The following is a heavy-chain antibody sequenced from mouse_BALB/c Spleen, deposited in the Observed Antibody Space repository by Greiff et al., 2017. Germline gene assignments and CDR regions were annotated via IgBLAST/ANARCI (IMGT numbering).Heavy chain of an antibody. J-gene: IGHJ4*01. CDR3: ARHEDQGLGYAMDY. D-gene: IGHD4-1*01. CDR1: GYTFTEYI. CDR2: FYPGSGSI. V-gene: IGHV1-62-2*01. Sequence: VQGVESGAGLVKPGASVKLSCKASGYTFTEYIIHWVKQRSGQGLEWIGWFYPGSGSIKYNEKFKDKATLTADKSSSTVYMELSRLTSEDSAVYFCARHEDQGLGYAMDYWGQGTSVTVSS.